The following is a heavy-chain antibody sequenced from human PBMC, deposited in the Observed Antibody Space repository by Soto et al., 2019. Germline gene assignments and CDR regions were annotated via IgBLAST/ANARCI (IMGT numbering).Heavy chain of an antibody. CDR3: ARAKFESTGWHQFDI. CDR2: IYPTGTT. CDR1: GGSISSGGYS. J-gene: IGHJ4*02. D-gene: IGHD7-27*01. Sequence: SETLSLTCAVSGGSISSGGYSWSWIRQSPEKGLEWIGCIYPTGTTYYHPSLKSRVTISVDTSRNQFSLNLTSVTAADTAVYYCARAKFESTGWHQFDIWGQGTLVTVSS. V-gene: IGHV4-30-2*06.